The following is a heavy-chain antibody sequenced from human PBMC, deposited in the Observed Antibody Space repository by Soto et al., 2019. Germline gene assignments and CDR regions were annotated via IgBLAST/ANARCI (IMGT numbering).Heavy chain of an antibody. CDR3: AMSTGYYDFWSGKTAHYFDY. CDR1: GYTLTELS. Sequence: ASVKVSCKVSGYTLTELSMHWVRQAPGKGLEWMGGFDPEDGETIYAQKFQGRVTMTEDTSTDTAYMELSSLRSEDTAVYYCAMSTGYYDFWSGKTAHYFDYWGQGTLVPVSS. CDR2: FDPEDGET. V-gene: IGHV1-24*01. D-gene: IGHD3-3*01. J-gene: IGHJ4*02.